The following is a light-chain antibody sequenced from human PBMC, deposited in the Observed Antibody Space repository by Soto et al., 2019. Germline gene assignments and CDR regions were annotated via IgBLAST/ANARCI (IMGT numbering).Light chain of an antibody. J-gene: IGLJ1*01. CDR3: SSFAGTNSFV. V-gene: IGLV2-8*01. CDR1: TSDIGAYNY. Sequence: QSVLTQPPSASGSPGQSVTISCTGTTSDIGAYNYVSWYQQRPGKAPKLIIYEVTRRPSGVPDRIFGSKSYTTASLTVSGLQAEDEADYYCSSFAGTNSFVSGTRTKVTVL. CDR2: EVT.